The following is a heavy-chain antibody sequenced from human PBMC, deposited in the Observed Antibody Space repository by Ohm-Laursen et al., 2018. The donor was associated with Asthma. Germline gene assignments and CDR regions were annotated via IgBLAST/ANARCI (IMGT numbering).Heavy chain of an antibody. CDR2: ISSSSRYI. V-gene: IGHV3-21*01. Sequence: SLRLSCAASGFTFSNYSMNWVRQAPGKGLEWVSSISSSSRYIYYADSMKGRVSISRDNAKNSLYLQMNSLRAEDTAVYYCARDTQVVIAAAGLDYWGQGTLVTVSS. CDR3: ARDTQVVIAAAGLDY. J-gene: IGHJ4*02. CDR1: GFTFSNYS. D-gene: IGHD6-13*01.